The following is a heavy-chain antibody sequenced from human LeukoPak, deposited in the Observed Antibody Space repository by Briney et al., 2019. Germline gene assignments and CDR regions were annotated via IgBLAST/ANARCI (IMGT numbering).Heavy chain of an antibody. Sequence: ESGPALVKPRQTLTLTCTFPGFSLSTSGMCVSWIRQPPGKGLEWLARIDWDDDKYYSTSLKTRLTISKDTSKNQVVLTMTNMDPVDTATYYCARVRQTVTTFLDYWGQGTLVTVSS. D-gene: IGHD4-17*01. CDR3: ARVRQTVTTFLDY. CDR1: GFSLSTSGMC. CDR2: IDWDDDK. J-gene: IGHJ4*02. V-gene: IGHV2-70*11.